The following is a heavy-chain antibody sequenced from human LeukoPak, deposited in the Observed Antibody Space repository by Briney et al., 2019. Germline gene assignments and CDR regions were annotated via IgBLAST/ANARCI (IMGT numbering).Heavy chain of an antibody. D-gene: IGHD1-26*01. CDR3: AKGPLESGSYDY. CDR2: ISGSGGST. J-gene: IGHJ4*02. Sequence: PGGSLRLSCAASGFTFSNAWVSWVRQAPGKGLEWVSAISGSGGSTYYADSVKGRFTISRDNSKNTLYLQMNSLRAEDTAVYYCAKGPLESGSYDYWGQGTLVTVSS. V-gene: IGHV3-23*01. CDR1: GFTFSNAW.